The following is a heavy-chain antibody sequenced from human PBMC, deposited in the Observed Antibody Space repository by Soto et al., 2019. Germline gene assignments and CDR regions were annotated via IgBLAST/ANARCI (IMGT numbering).Heavy chain of an antibody. V-gene: IGHV4-39*02. CDR2: IYYSGST. CDR3: AREYYYYGMGV. Sequence: PSETLSLTCTVSVGSISSSSYYWGWIRQPPGKGLEWIGSIYYSGSTYYNPSLKSRVTISVDTSKNQFSLKLSSVTAADTAVYYCAREYYYYGMGVWGQGTTVTVSS. CDR1: VGSISSSSYY. J-gene: IGHJ6*02.